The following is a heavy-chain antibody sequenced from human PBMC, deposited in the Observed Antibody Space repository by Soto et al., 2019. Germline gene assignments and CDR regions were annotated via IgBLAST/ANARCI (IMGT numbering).Heavy chain of an antibody. CDR1: GFTFSSYS. V-gene: IGHV3-21*06. CDR2: ITSSSSYI. J-gene: IGHJ6*03. Sequence: GGSLRLSCVVSGFTFSSYSMNWVRQAPGKGLEWVSSITSSSSYIYYADSVKGRFTISRDNAKNSLYLQMNSLRAEDTAVFYCAREVAVPNYYYYYMDVWGKGTTVTVSS. CDR3: AREVAVPNYYYYYMDV. D-gene: IGHD2-15*01.